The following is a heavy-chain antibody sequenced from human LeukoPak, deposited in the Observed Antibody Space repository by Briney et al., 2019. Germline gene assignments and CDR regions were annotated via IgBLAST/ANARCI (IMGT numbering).Heavy chain of an antibody. CDR3: ARGRRVPAAMGNWFDP. Sequence: GGSLRLSCTASGFTFSSYWMSWVRQAPGEGLEWVANINQDASEKYYVDSVKGRFTISRDNTKNSLYLQMNSLRAEDTAVYYCARGRRVPAAMGNWFDPWGQGTLVTVSS. CDR2: INQDASEK. CDR1: GFTFSSYW. V-gene: IGHV3-7*01. J-gene: IGHJ5*02. D-gene: IGHD2-2*01.